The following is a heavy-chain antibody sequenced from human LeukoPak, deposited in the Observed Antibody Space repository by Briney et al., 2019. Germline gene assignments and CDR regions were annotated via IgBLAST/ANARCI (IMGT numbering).Heavy chain of an antibody. CDR1: GYTFTSYA. Sequence: ASVKVSCKASGYTFTSYAMHWVRQAPGQRLEWMGWINAGNGNTKYSQEFQGRVTITRDTSASTAYMELSSLRSEDMAVYYCARGYYDFWSGYSDYMDVWGKGTTVTVSS. CDR3: ARGYYDFWSGYSDYMDV. J-gene: IGHJ6*03. V-gene: IGHV1-3*03. CDR2: INAGNGNT. D-gene: IGHD3-3*01.